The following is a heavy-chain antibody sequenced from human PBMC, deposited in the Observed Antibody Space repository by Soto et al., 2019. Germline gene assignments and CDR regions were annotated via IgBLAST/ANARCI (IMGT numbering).Heavy chain of an antibody. V-gene: IGHV4-59*01. J-gene: IGHJ4*02. Sequence: SETLSLTCSVSGGSISNYFWSWIRRPPGKGLEWIGYIYYTGSTNFNPSLKSRVTMSVDTSKNQFSLKLSSVTAADTAVYYCARGVFWSGSQIYYLDYWGQGSLVTVSS. CDR2: IYYTGST. D-gene: IGHD3-3*01. CDR3: ARGVFWSGSQIYYLDY. CDR1: GGSISNYF.